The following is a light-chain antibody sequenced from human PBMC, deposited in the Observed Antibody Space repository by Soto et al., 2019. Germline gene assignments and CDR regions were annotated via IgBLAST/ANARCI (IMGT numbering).Light chain of an antibody. CDR2: DVT. CDR3: SSFGGSSV. CDR1: SSNIGTYNY. J-gene: IGLJ1*01. Sequence: QSVLTQPRSVSGSPGQSVTISCTGTSSNIGTYNYVSWYQQHPGKAPKLIIYDVTKRPSGVPDRFSGSKSANTASLTISGLQAEDEGDYYCSSFGGSSVFGTGTKVTVL. V-gene: IGLV2-11*01.